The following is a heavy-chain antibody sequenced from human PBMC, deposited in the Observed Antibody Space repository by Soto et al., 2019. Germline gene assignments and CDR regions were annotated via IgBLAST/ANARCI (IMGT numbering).Heavy chain of an antibody. J-gene: IGHJ4*02. CDR3: TTGLYDSSGYCFDY. Sequence: GGSLRLSCAASGFTFSNAWMSWVRQAPGKGLEWVGRIKSKTDGGTTDYAAPVKGKFTISRDDSKNTLYLQMNSLKTEDTAVYYCTTGLYDSSGYCFDYWGQGTLVTVSS. V-gene: IGHV3-15*01. CDR1: GFTFSNAW. CDR2: IKSKTDGGTT. D-gene: IGHD3-22*01.